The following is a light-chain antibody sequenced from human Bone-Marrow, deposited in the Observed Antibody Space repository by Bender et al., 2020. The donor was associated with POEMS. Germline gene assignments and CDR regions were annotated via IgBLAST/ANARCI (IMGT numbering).Light chain of an antibody. J-gene: IGLJ2*01. Sequence: QSALTQPASVSGSPGQSITISCTGTSSDVGSYNVVSWYQQYPGKAPKLMIYDVSARPSGISNRFSGSKSGNTASLTISGLQAEDEADYYCCSYTSSTTLVFGGGTKVTVL. CDR3: CSYTSSTTLV. V-gene: IGLV2-14*02. CDR1: SSDVGSYNV. CDR2: DVS.